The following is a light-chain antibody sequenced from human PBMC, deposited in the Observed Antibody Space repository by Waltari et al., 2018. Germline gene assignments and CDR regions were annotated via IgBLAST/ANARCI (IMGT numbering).Light chain of an antibody. V-gene: IGLV3-21*04. CDR1: NIGSKS. CDR3: QVWDSSSDRGV. J-gene: IGLJ3*02. Sequence: SYVLTQAPSVSVAPGKAARITCGGNNIGSKSVHWYQQKPGQAPVLVIYSDSDRPSGIPERLSGSNSGNTATLTINRVEAGDEADYYCQVWDSSSDRGVFGGGTNLTVL. CDR2: SDS.